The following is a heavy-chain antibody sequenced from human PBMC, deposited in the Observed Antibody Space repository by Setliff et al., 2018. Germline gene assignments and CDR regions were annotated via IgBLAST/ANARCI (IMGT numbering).Heavy chain of an antibody. Sequence: SETLSLTCTVSGGSVSSGSYCWSWIRQPAGKGLEWIGRIYTSGSTNYNPSLKSRVTISVDTSDNHFSLRLSSVTAADTAVYYCAREPLKPEWGYSHLYFDSWGQGTLVTVSS. CDR3: AREPLKPEWGYSHLYFDS. D-gene: IGHD5-18*01. J-gene: IGHJ4*02. V-gene: IGHV4-61*02. CDR1: GGSVSSGSYC. CDR2: IYTSGST.